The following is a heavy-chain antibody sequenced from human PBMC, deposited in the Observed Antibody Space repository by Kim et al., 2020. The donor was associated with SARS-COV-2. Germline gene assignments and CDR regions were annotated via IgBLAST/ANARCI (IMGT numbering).Heavy chain of an antibody. Sequence: LRLSCAASGFTFGDYAMHWVRQAPGKGLEWVSGISWNSGSIGYADSVKGRFTISRDNAKNSLYLQMNSLRAEDTALYYCAKDYDLYDSSGYYHYWGQGTLVTVSS. V-gene: IGHV3-9*01. D-gene: IGHD3-22*01. CDR1: GFTFGDYA. J-gene: IGHJ4*02. CDR3: AKDYDLYDSSGYYHY. CDR2: ISWNSGSI.